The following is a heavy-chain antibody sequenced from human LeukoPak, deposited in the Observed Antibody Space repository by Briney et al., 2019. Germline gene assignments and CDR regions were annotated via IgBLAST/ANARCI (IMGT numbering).Heavy chain of an antibody. CDR2: ISSSGNTR. Sequence: GGSLRLSCVASGFIFHNYEMNWVRQAPGKGLEWVSYISSSGNTRYYADSVKGRFTISRDNAKNSLYLQMNSLRAEDTAVYYCAREASYSSSWATFDFWGQGILVTVSS. CDR3: AREASYSSSWATFDF. D-gene: IGHD6-13*01. J-gene: IGHJ4*02. CDR1: GFIFHNYE. V-gene: IGHV3-48*03.